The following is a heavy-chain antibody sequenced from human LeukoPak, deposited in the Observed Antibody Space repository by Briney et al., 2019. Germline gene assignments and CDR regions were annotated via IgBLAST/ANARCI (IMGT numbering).Heavy chain of an antibody. Sequence: SETLSLTCTVSGGSINSYYWTWIRQPPGKGLEWIAYIYYTGSTDYNPSLKSRVTISVDTSKNQFSLKLTSVTAADAAVYYCARGGYTIMDVWGQGNTVTVSS. CDR1: GGSINSYY. CDR3: ARGGYTIMDV. D-gene: IGHD5-18*01. V-gene: IGHV4-59*01. J-gene: IGHJ6*02. CDR2: IYYTGST.